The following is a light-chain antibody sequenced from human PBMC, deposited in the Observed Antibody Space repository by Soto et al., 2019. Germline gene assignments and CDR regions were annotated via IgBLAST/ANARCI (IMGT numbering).Light chain of an antibody. CDR1: QPISSW. CDR3: QQGYNFPLT. V-gene: IGKV1-12*01. CDR2: PAS. Sequence: DIQMTPAPSSLSASVGDRDTITCRASQPISSWLAWYQQVPGQAPYLLIYPASTLQSGVPSRFSGSGSGTDFTLTINSLQPEDFATYFCQQGYNFPLTFGGGTKVDIK. J-gene: IGKJ4*01.